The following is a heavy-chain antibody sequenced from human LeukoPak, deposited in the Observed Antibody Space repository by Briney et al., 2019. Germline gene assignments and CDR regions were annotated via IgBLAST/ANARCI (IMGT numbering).Heavy chain of an antibody. CDR3: AREGIAAAGTITFDP. V-gene: IGHV1-69*13. J-gene: IGHJ5*02. CDR2: IIPIFGTA. Sequence: SVKVSCKASGGTFSSYAISWVRQAPGQGLEWMGGIIPIFGTANYAQKFQGRVTITADESTSTAYMELSSLRSEDTAVYYCAREGIAAAGTITFDPWGQGTLVTFSS. CDR1: GGTFSSYA. D-gene: IGHD6-13*01.